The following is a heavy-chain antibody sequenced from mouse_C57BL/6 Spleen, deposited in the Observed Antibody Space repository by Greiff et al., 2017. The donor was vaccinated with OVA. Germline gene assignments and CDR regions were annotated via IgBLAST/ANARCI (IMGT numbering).Heavy chain of an antibody. CDR3: TRASINSNYVSFDY. Sequence: EVKLVESGAELVRPGASVKLSCTASGFNIKDYYMHWVKQRPEQGLEWIGRIDPEDGDTEYAPKFQGKATMTADTSSNTAYLHLSSLTSEDTAVYYCTRASINSNYVSFDYWGQGTTLTVSS. J-gene: IGHJ2*01. CDR2: IDPEDGDT. D-gene: IGHD2-5*01. CDR1: GFNIKDYY. V-gene: IGHV14-1*01.